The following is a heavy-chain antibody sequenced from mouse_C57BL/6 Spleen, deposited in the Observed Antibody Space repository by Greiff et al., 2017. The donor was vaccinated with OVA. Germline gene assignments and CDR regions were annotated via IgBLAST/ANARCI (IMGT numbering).Heavy chain of an antibody. J-gene: IGHJ4*01. V-gene: IGHV5-17*01. CDR1: GFTFSDYG. Sequence: DVKLVESGGGLVKPGGSLKLSCAASGFTFSDYGMHWVRQAPEKGLEWVAYISSGSSTLYYADTVKGRFTISSENAKNTLFLQMTSLRSEDTAMDYCAGRRDYYAMDYWGKGTSVTVSS. CDR3: AGRRDYYAMDY. D-gene: IGHD3-3*01. CDR2: ISSGSSTL.